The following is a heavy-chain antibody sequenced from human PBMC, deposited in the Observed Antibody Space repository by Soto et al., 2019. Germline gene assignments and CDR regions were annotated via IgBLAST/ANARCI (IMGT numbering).Heavy chain of an antibody. J-gene: IGHJ5*02. Sequence: QVQLVQSGAEVKKPGASVKVSCKASGYTFTSYYMHWVRQAPGQGLEWMGIINPSGGSTSYAQKFQGRVTMTRDTSTSTVYMELSSLRSEDTAVYYCARDGEDIVLVPAAMGVRGWFDPWGQGTLVTVSS. CDR1: GYTFTSYY. V-gene: IGHV1-46*01. CDR3: ARDGEDIVLVPAAMGVRGWFDP. D-gene: IGHD2-2*01. CDR2: INPSGGST.